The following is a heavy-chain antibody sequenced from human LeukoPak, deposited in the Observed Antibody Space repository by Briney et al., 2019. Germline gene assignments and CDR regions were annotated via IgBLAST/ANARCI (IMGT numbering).Heavy chain of an antibody. Sequence: GGSLRLSCAASGFTVSSNYMSWVRQAPGKGLEWVSVIYSGGSTYYADSVKGRFTISRDNFKNTLYLQMNSLRAEDTAVYYCARVRKEYQLLLFDYWGRGTLVTVSS. CDR2: IYSGGST. CDR1: GFTVSSNY. J-gene: IGHJ4*02. D-gene: IGHD2-2*01. V-gene: IGHV3-53*01. CDR3: ARVRKEYQLLLFDY.